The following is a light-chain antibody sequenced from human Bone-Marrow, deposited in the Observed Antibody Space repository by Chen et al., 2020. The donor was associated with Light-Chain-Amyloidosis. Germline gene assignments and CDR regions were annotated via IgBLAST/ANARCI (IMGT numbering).Light chain of an antibody. J-gene: IGLJ3*02. Sequence: SYVLTQPSSVSVAPGQTAPIACGGNNIGSKSVHWYQQTPGQAPLLVVYDDSDRPSGIPERLSGYDAGNTATLTISRVEAGDEADYYCQVWDRSSDRPVFGGGTKLTVL. V-gene: IGLV3-21*02. CDR1: NIGSKS. CDR3: QVWDRSSDRPV. CDR2: DDS.